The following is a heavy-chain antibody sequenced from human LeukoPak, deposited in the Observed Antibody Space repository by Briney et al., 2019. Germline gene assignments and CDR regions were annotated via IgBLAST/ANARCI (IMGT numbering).Heavy chain of an antibody. CDR1: GDSVSSNSAA. CDR2: TYYRSKWYN. D-gene: IGHD3-9*01. J-gene: IGHJ5*02. V-gene: IGHV6-1*01. CDR3: ARRSVRVRYFDWFIYTNSGFDP. Sequence: SQTLSLTCAISGDSVSSNSAAWNWIRQSPSRGLEWLGRTYYRSKWYNDYAVSVKSRITINPDTSKNQFSLKLSSVTAADTAVYYCARRSVRVRYFDWFIYTNSGFDPWGQGTLVTVSS.